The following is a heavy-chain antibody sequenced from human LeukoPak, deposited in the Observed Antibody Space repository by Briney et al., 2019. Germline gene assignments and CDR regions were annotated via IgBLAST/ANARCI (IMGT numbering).Heavy chain of an antibody. D-gene: IGHD3-9*01. CDR3: ARHVSGYYDAFDI. V-gene: IGHV3-7*01. CDR2: IKQDGSEK. Sequence: PGGSLRLSCAASGFTFSSYWMSWVRQAPGEGLEWVANIKQDGSEKYYVDSVKGRFTISRDNAKNSLYLQMNSLRAEDTAVYYCARHVSGYYDAFDIWGQGTMVTVSS. J-gene: IGHJ3*02. CDR1: GFTFSSYW.